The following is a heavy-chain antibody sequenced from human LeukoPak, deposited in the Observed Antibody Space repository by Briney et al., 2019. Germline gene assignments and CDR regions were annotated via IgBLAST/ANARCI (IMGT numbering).Heavy chain of an antibody. J-gene: IGHJ2*01. CDR1: GFTFSSYE. CDR2: ISSSGSTI. Sequence: PGGSLRLSCAASGFTFSSYEMNWVRQAPGKGLEWASYISSSGSTIYYADSVKGRFTISRDNAKNSLYLQMNSLRAEDTAVYYCARGLYEAGNFDLWGRGTLVTVSS. CDR3: ARGLYEAGNFDL. D-gene: IGHD2-8*01. V-gene: IGHV3-48*03.